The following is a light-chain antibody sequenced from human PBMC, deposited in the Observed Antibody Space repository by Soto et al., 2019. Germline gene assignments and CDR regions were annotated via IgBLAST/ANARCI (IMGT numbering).Light chain of an antibody. V-gene: IGLV6-57*02. CDR2: EDK. Sequence: NFMLTQPHSVSGSPGETVTISSTASGGFITNNYVQWYQQRPGSAPTTVIYEDKQRPSWVPDRFSASFDTSSNSASLSISGLKAEDEADYYCQSYDLDNHVVFGGGTQLTVL. J-gene: IGLJ7*01. CDR1: GGFITNNY. CDR3: QSYDLDNHVV.